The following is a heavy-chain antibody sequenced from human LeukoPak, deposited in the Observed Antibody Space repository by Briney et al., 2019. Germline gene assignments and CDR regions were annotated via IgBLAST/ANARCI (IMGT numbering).Heavy chain of an antibody. CDR1: GYDFAGYW. CDR3: ARQAGATQITHFDY. CDR2: IYPGHSNT. J-gene: IGHJ4*02. Sequence: GESLQISFKSSGYDFAGYWIGWVRQMPGKGLEWMGIIYPGHSNTRYSPSFQGQVTISADKSISTTYLQWGSLRASDTAMYYCARQAGATQITHFDYWGQGTLVTVSS. V-gene: IGHV5-51*01. D-gene: IGHD1-26*01.